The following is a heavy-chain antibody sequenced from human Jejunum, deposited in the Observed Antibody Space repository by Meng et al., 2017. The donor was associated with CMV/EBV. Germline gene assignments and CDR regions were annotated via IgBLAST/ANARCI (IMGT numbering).Heavy chain of an antibody. CDR2: IIGSGQMT. V-gene: IGHV3-23*01. D-gene: IGHD2-21*01. CDR3: AKERIELWCFDY. J-gene: IGHJ4*02. CDR1: GFSVGGYA. Sequence: VSGFSVGGYAMSWVRQVPGKGLEWISSIIGSGQMTHYADSVKGRFIISKDKSRNTLYLQMNSLRAEDTAIYYCAKERIELWCFDYWGQGTPVTVSS.